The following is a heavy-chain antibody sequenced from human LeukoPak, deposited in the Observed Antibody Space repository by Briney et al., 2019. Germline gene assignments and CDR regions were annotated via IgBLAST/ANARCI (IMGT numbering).Heavy chain of an antibody. D-gene: IGHD6-13*01. V-gene: IGHV4-59*01. CDR2: IYYIGST. Sequence: SETLSLTCTVSGGSISSYYWIWIRQPPAKVLDGIGYIYYIGSTNYNPSLKSRVTISVDPSKNQFSLKLSSVTAADTALYYCARVVAAAGSNAFDIWGQGTMVTVSS. CDR3: ARVVAAAGSNAFDI. CDR1: GGSISSYY. J-gene: IGHJ3*02.